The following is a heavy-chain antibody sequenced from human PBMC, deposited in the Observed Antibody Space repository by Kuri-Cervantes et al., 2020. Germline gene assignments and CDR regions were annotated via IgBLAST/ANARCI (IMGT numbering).Heavy chain of an antibody. CDR3: ARENGKSYAYSLDY. V-gene: IGHV1-2*02. CDR1: GYTFTSYG. CDR2: INPNSGGT. D-gene: IGHD5-18*01. J-gene: IGHJ4*02. Sequence: ASVKVSCKASGYTFTSYGISWVRQAPGQGLEWMGWINPNSGGTNYAQKFQGRVTMTRDTSVSTAYMELSSLRSDDTAVYYCARENGKSYAYSLDYWGQGTLVTVSS.